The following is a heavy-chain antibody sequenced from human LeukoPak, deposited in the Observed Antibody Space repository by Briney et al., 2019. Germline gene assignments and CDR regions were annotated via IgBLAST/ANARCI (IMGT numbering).Heavy chain of an antibody. CDR1: GGSISSGNYY. J-gene: IGHJ6*02. Sequence: PSETLSLTCTVSGGSISSGNYYWSWIRQPAGKGLEWIGRIYTTGSTNYNPSLKSRVTISVDTSKNQFSLKLSSVTAADTAVYYCARASHRSHDTIYGMGVWGQGTTVIVSS. V-gene: IGHV4-61*02. CDR2: IYTTGST. D-gene: IGHD3-9*01. CDR3: ARASHRSHDTIYGMGV.